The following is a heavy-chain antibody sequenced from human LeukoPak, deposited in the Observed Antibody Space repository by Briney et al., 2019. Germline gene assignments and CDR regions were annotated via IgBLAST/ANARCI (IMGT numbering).Heavy chain of an antibody. D-gene: IGHD3-16*01. J-gene: IGHJ4*02. CDR1: GFTFSYYE. CDR3: ARDRSMGGY. Sequence: PGGSLRLSCAASGFTFSYYEMNWVRQAPGKGLEWVSYISSTGTTVYYADSVKGRFTISRDNAKNSLYLQMNSLRVEDTAVYYCARDRSMGGYWGQGTLVTVSP. V-gene: IGHV3-48*03. CDR2: ISSTGTTV.